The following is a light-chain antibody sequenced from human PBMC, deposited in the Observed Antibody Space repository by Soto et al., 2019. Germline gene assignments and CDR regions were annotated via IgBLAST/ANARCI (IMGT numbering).Light chain of an antibody. CDR1: SSDLGAFIY. V-gene: IGLV2-14*03. Sequence: QSALTQPASVSGSPGQSITISCTGTSSDLGAFIYVSWYQQHPGKAPKLIIYAVSNRPSGVSDRFSGSKSGNTASLTISGLQPEDEADYYCSSYTRSGIWVFGGGTKVTVL. J-gene: IGLJ3*02. CDR2: AVS. CDR3: SSYTRSGIWV.